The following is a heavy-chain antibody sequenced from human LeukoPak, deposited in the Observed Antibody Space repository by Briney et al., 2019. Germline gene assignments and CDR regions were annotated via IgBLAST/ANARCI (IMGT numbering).Heavy chain of an antibody. D-gene: IGHD5-12*01. CDR2: FDPEDGET. CDR3: ATQYNKWLRFPFFDY. V-gene: IGHV1-24*01. CDR1: GYTLTELS. Sequence: ASVTVSCKVSGYTLTELSMHWVRQAPGKGLEWMGGFDPEDGETIYAQKFQGRVTMTEDTSTDTAYMELSSLRSEDTAVYYCATQYNKWLRFPFFDYWGQGTLVTVSS. J-gene: IGHJ4*02.